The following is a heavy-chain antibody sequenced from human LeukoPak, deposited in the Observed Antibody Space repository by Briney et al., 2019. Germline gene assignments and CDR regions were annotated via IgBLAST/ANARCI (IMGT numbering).Heavy chain of an antibody. Sequence: PGGSLRLSCAATGFTFSNKAMHWVRQAPGKGPEWVGRIKSRGGGETTDYAAPVTGRITISRDDSKNTLYLQMNGLKTEDTGVYYCTWQTTYDFWRMDYWVLGTLVTVSS. CDR1: GFTFSNKA. CDR2: IKSRGGGETT. CDR3: TWQTTYDFWRMDY. V-gene: IGHV3-15*01. J-gene: IGHJ4*02. D-gene: IGHD3-3*01.